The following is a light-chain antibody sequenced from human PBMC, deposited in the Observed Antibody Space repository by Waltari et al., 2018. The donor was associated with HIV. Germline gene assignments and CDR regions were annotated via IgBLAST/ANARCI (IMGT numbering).Light chain of an antibody. V-gene: IGKV3-15*01. CDR1: QSVSSN. Sequence: EIVMTQSPATLSVSPGERATLSCRASQSVSSNLAWYQQKPGQAPRLLIYGASTRATGIPARFSGSGSGTEFTLTISSLQSEDFAVYYCQQYNYWPPYTFSQGTRLDIK. CDR2: GAS. CDR3: QQYNYWPPYT. J-gene: IGKJ2*01.